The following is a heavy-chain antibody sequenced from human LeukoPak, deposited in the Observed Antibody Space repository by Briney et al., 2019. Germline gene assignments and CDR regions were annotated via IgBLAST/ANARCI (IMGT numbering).Heavy chain of an antibody. Sequence: GGSLRLSCSASGFTFSSYWMSWVRQAPGKGLEWMANIKQDGSVHNYVDSVKGRFTISRDNANDSLFLQLNNLRAEDTAVYFCARDGIMTYAFDIWGQGTKVTVSP. CDR1: GFTFSSYW. CDR3: ARDGIMTYAFDI. J-gene: IGHJ3*02. CDR2: IKQDGSVH. D-gene: IGHD1-1*01. V-gene: IGHV3-7*01.